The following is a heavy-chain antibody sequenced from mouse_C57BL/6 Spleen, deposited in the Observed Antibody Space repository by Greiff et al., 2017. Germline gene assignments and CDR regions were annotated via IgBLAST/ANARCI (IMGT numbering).Heavy chain of an antibody. D-gene: IGHD3-2*02. J-gene: IGHJ3*01. V-gene: IGHV1-81*01. CDR1: GYTFTSYG. CDR3: AREEDSSGPWFAY. Sequence: QVQLKQSGAELARPGASVKLSCKASGYTFTSYGISWVKQRTGQGLEWIGEIYPRSGNTYYNEKFKGKATLTADKSSSTAYMELRSLTSEDSAVYFCAREEDSSGPWFAYWGQGTLVTVSA. CDR2: IYPRSGNT.